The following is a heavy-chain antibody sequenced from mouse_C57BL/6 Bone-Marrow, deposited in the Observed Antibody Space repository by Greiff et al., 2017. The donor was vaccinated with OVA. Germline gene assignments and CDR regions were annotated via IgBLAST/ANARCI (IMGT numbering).Heavy chain of an antibody. V-gene: IGHV1-82*01. J-gene: IGHJ1*03. Sequence: QVQLQQSGPELVKPGASVKISCKASGYAFSSSWMNWVKQRPGKGLEWIGRIYPGDGDTNYNGKVKGKAKLTADKSSSTAYMQLSSLTSEDSAVYFCARNSDRYFDVWGTGTTVTVSS. D-gene: IGHD6-1*01. CDR3: ARNSDRYFDV. CDR2: IYPGDGDT. CDR1: GYAFSSSW.